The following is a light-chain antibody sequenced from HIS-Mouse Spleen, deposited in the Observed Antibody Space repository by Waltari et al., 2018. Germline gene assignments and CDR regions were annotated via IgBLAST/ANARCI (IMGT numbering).Light chain of an antibody. J-gene: IGKJ5*01. CDR1: QDISNY. Sequence: DIQMTQSPSSLSASVGDRVTITCQARQDISNYLNWYQQKPGKAPKLLIYDASNLETGVPSRFSGSGSGTDFTFTISSLQPEDIATYYCQQYDNLPPXITXGQGTRLEIK. CDR3: QQYDNLPPXIT. V-gene: IGKV1-33*01. CDR2: DAS.